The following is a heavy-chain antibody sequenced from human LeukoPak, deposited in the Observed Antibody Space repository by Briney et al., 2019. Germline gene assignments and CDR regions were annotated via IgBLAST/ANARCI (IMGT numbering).Heavy chain of an antibody. CDR1: GYTFTGYY. D-gene: IGHD1-1*01. J-gene: IGHJ3*02. V-gene: IGHV1-2*02. CDR2: INPNSGGT. Sequence: ASVKVSCKASGYTFTGYYMHWVRQAPGQGLEWMGWINPNSGGTNYAQKFQGRVTMTRDTSISTAYMELSRLRSDDTAVYYCALPRNGVSDAFDIWRQGTMVTVSS. CDR3: ALPRNGVSDAFDI.